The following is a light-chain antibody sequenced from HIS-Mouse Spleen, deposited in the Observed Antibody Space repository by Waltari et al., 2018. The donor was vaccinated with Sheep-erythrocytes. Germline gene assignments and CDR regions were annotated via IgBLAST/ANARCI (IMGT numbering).Light chain of an antibody. CDR3: CSYAGSYNHV. CDR2: DVS. J-gene: IGLJ1*01. Sequence: QSALTQPRSVPGSPGQSVTISCTGTSSDVGASNYVSWYQQHPGKAPKLMIYDVSTRPSGVPDRFSGSKSGNTASLTISGLQAEDEADYYCCSYAGSYNHVFATGTKVTVL. V-gene: IGLV2-11*01. CDR1: SSDVGASNY.